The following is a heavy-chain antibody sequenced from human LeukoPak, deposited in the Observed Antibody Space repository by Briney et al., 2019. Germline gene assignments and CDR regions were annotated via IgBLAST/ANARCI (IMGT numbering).Heavy chain of an antibody. J-gene: IGHJ4*02. Sequence: GASVKVSCKASGGTFSSYAISWVRQAPGQGLEWMGGIIPIFGTANYAQKFQGRVTITADESTSTAYMELSSLRSEDTAVYYCATIHYYGSGNWGQGTLVTVSS. V-gene: IGHV1-69*13. CDR1: GGTFSSYA. CDR3: ATIHYYGSGN. CDR2: IIPIFGTA. D-gene: IGHD3-10*01.